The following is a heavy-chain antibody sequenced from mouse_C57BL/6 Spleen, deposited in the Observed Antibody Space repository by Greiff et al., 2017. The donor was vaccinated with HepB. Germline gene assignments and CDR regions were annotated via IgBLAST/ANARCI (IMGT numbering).Heavy chain of an antibody. CDR2: ISSGGDYI. Sequence: EVKLVESGEGLVKPGGSLKLSCAASGFTFSSYAMSWVRQTPEKRLEWVAYISSGGDYIYYADTVKGRFTISRDNARNTLYLQMSSLKSEDTAMYYGTLLTGTRYWYFDVWGTGTTVTVAS. V-gene: IGHV5-9-1*02. CDR3: TLLTGTRYWYFDV. CDR1: GFTFSSYA. D-gene: IGHD4-1*01. J-gene: IGHJ1*03.